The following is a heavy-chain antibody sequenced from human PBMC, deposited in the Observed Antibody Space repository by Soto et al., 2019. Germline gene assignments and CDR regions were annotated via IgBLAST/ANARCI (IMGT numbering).Heavy chain of an antibody. Sequence: QVQLVQSGAEVKKPGASVKVSCKASGYTFTNYGISWVRQAPGQGPEWVGWISTYNGNTNYAQKLQDRLTLTSDTSSRTAYMELGSLRSDDTAVYYCARDSVRIGSYSGYWGQGTLVTVSS. D-gene: IGHD1-26*01. CDR3: ARDSVRIGSYSGY. CDR2: ISTYNGNT. V-gene: IGHV1-18*01. J-gene: IGHJ4*02. CDR1: GYTFTNYG.